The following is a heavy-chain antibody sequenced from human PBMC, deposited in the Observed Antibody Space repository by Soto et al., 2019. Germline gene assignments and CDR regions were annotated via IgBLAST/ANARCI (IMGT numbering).Heavy chain of an antibody. Sequence: GGSLRLSCAASGFTFNNAWMSWVRQAPGKGLEWVGRIKGEADGGTTDYAAPVKGRITISRDHSKDTLYLRMNSLKTEDTAVYYCTTGLSNGYYNFDYWGQGTPVTVS. CDR1: GFTFNNAW. CDR3: TTGLSNGYYNFDY. J-gene: IGHJ4*02. CDR2: IKGEADGGTT. D-gene: IGHD3-22*01. V-gene: IGHV3-15*01.